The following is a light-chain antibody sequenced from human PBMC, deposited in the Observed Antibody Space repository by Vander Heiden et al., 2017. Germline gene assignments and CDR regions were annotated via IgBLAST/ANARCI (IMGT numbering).Light chain of an antibody. J-gene: IGLJ1*01. CDR3: SSYTSSSTLYV. CDR1: SSDVGGYNY. Sequence: SVSVSPGQSITISCTGTSSDVGGYNYVSWYQQHPGKAPKLMIYDVSNRPSGVSDRFSGSKSGNTASLTISGLQAEDEADYYCSSYTSSSTLYVFGTGTKVTVL. V-gene: IGLV2-14*04. CDR2: DVS.